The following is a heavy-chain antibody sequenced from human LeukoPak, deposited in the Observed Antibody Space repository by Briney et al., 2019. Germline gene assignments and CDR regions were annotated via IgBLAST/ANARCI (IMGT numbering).Heavy chain of an antibody. V-gene: IGHV4-38-2*02. CDR2: IYHSGST. J-gene: IGHJ3*01. CDR1: GYSISSGYY. Sequence: PSETLSLTCTVSGYSISSGYYWGWIRQPPGKGLEWIGSIYHSGSTYYNPSLKSRVTISVDTSKNQFSLKLSSVTAADTAVYYCASAIAIPAWAFDLWGQGTVVTVSS. D-gene: IGHD6-13*01. CDR3: ASAIAIPAWAFDL.